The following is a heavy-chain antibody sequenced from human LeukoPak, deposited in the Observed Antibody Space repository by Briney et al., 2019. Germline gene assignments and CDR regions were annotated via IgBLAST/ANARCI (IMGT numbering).Heavy chain of an antibody. CDR2: ITSSGDGT. CDR3: AKDRPNYYGSNGHYYRRGGDY. D-gene: IGHD3-22*01. J-gene: IGHJ4*02. V-gene: IGHV3-23*01. CDR1: GFTFSIYA. Sequence: PGGSLRLSCAASGFTFSIYAMNWVRQAPGKGLQWVSSITSSGDGTYNADSVKGRFTISRDNSENMLYLQMNSLRVEDTAVYFCAKDRPNYYGSNGHYYRRGGDYWGQGTLVTVSS.